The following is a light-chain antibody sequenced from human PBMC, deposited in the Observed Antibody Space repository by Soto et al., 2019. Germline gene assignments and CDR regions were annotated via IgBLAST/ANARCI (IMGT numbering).Light chain of an antibody. V-gene: IGLV1-40*01. CDR2: GNN. CDR1: SSNIGAGYD. Sequence: QSVLTQPPSVSGAPGQRVTISCTGSSSNIGAGYDVQWYQQLPGTAPKVLIYGNNNRPSGVPDRFSGSKSGTSASLAITGLQAEDEADYYCQSYDSSLSGWVFGTGTKLTVL. CDR3: QSYDSSLSGWV. J-gene: IGLJ1*01.